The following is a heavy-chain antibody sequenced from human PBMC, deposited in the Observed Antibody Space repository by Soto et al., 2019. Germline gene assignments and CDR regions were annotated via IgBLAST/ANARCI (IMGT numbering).Heavy chain of an antibody. D-gene: IGHD3-10*01. Sequence: SVKVSCKASGGTFSSYAISWVRQAPGQGLEWMGGIIPIFGTANYAQKFQGRVTITADESTSTAYMELSSLRSEDTAVYYCARGGITMVRGAADNYYYYYGMDVWGQGTTVTVS. CDR1: GGTFSSYA. V-gene: IGHV1-69*13. J-gene: IGHJ6*02. CDR3: ARGGITMVRGAADNYYYYYGMDV. CDR2: IIPIFGTA.